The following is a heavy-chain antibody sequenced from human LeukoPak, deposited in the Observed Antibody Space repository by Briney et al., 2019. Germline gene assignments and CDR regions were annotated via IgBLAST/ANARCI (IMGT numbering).Heavy chain of an antibody. CDR1: GGSISSYY. V-gene: IGHV4-59*01. CDR2: IYYNGNT. CDR3: ARGFGGYYSFDY. Sequence: PSETLSLTCTVSGGSISSYYWSWIRQPPGKGLEWIGYIYYNGNTNYNPSLKSRVTISVDTSKNQFSLKLTSVTAADTAVYYCARGFGGYYSFDYWGQGTLVTVSS. J-gene: IGHJ4*02. D-gene: IGHD3-3*01.